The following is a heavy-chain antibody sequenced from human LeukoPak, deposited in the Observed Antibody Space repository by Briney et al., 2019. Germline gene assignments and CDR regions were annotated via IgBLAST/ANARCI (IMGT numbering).Heavy chain of an antibody. J-gene: IGHJ4*02. V-gene: IGHV3-21*04. D-gene: IGHD3-10*01. CDR2: ISSSSSYI. CDR3: AKLSVWDGSGNYDY. Sequence: SGGSLRLSCAASGFTFSSYSMSWVRQAPGKGREWVSSISSSSSYIYYADSVKGRFTISRDNAKNSLYLQMNSLRAEDTAVYYCAKLSVWDGSGNYDYWGQGTLVTVSS. CDR1: GFTFSSYS.